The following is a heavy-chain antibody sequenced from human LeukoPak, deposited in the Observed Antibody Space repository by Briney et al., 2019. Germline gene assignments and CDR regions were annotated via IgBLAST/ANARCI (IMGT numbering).Heavy chain of an antibody. CDR2: IYTSGST. CDR1: GGSISSGSYY. V-gene: IGHV4-61*02. Sequence: SETLSLTCTVSGGSISSGSYYWSWIRQPAGKGLEWIGRIYTSGSTNYNPSLKSRVTISVDTSKNQFSLKLSSVTAADTAVYYCAYSTEYDAFDIWGQGTMVTVSS. CDR3: AYSTEYDAFDI. D-gene: IGHD6-13*01. J-gene: IGHJ3*02.